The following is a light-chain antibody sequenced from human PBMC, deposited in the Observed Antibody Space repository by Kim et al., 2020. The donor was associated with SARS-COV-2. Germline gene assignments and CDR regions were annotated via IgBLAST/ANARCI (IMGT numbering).Light chain of an antibody. J-gene: IGKJ2*01. CDR1: QDISNY. Sequence: ASVGDRVTLTCQASQDISNYLNWYQQKPGKAPKLLIYDSSTLESGVPSRFSGRGSGTDFTFTISSLQPEDIATYYCQQYDNFPMYTFGQGTKLEI. V-gene: IGKV1-33*01. CDR3: QQYDNFPMYT. CDR2: DSS.